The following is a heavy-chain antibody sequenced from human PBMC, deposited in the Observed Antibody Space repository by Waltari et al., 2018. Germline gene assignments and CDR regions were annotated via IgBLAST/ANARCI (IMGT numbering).Heavy chain of an antibody. Sequence: QVQLQESGPGLVKPSQTLSLTCTVSGGSISSGDYYWSWIRQPPGKGLGWIGYIYYSGSTYYIPSLKSRVTISVDTSKNQFSLKLSSVTAADTAVYYCARVGLLWFGELSPIDYWGQGTLVTVSS. CDR2: IYYSGST. J-gene: IGHJ4*02. CDR1: GGSISSGDYY. V-gene: IGHV4-30-4*08. CDR3: ARVGLLWFGELSPIDY. D-gene: IGHD3-10*01.